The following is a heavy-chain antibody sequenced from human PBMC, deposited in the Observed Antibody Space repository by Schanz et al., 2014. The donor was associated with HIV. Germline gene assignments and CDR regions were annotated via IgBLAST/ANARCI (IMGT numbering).Heavy chain of an antibody. CDR2: ISSSSSYI. J-gene: IGHJ5*02. CDR3: AKDFMDSNGWVYPLDP. D-gene: IGHD3-22*01. Sequence: EVQLLESGGGLKHPGGSLRLSCATSGFTFSDYYMSWVRQAPGKGLEWVSSISSSSSYIFYTDSVKGRFTISRDNSKITLYLHMNSLRAEDTAVYYCAKDFMDSNGWVYPLDPWGQGTLVTVSS. V-gene: IGHV3-21*01. CDR1: GFTFSDYY.